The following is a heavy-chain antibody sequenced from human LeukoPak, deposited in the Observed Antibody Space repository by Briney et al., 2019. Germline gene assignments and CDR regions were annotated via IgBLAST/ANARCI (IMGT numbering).Heavy chain of an antibody. J-gene: IGHJ4*02. D-gene: IGHD2-15*01. V-gene: IGHV3-23*05. Sequence: GGSLRLSCAASGLTFSSYGMSWVRQVPGEGLEWVSAINNKGHDTYYADSVRGRFTISRDNSENTVYLQMNSLRVEDTAVYYCARHLGYCSRGTCYFDFWGQGTLVTVSS. CDR3: ARHLGYCSRGTCYFDF. CDR2: INNKGHDT. CDR1: GLTFSSYG.